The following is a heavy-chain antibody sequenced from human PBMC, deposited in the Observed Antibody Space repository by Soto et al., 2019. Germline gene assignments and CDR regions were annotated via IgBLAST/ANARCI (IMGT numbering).Heavy chain of an antibody. Sequence: QVQLVQSGTEVKKPGSSVKVSCKASGGTFRNYPINWVRQAPGQGLEWMGSIFPLTDIPDYAQNFQARLTISADKSTSTAYRELSSLTSDDTAMYFCARGPFVVLNYFESWGQGTLVTVSS. CDR2: IFPLTDIP. CDR3: ARGPFVVLNYFES. CDR1: GGTFRNYP. V-gene: IGHV1-69*02. J-gene: IGHJ4*02. D-gene: IGHD3-16*02.